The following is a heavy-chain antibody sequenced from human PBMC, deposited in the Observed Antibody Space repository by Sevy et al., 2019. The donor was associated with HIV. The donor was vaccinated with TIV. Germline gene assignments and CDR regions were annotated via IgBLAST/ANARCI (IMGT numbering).Heavy chain of an antibody. V-gene: IGHV3-15*01. CDR3: TTGDPYNRYGYMRPYFFDY. CDR2: IKSKTDGGTG. CDR1: GFTFTNTW. J-gene: IGHJ4*02. D-gene: IGHD5-18*01. Sequence: LSLTCAASGFTFTNTWMSWVRQAPGKGLEWVGRIKSKTDGGTGDYAAPVKDRFSISRDDSKNTLYLQMNSLKTEDTAVYYCTTGDPYNRYGYMRPYFFDYWGQGTLVTVSS.